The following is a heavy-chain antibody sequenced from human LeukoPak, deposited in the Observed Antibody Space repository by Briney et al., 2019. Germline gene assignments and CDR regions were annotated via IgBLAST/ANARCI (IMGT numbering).Heavy chain of an antibody. Sequence: SQTLSLTCTVSGGSISSGSYYWSWIRQPAGKGLGWIGRMYTSGSTNYNPSLKSRVTISVDTSKNQFSLKLSSVTAADTAVYYCARSAAYYDSSGYYSYYFDYWRQGTLVSVSS. CDR2: MYTSGST. CDR1: GGSISSGSYY. D-gene: IGHD3-22*01. V-gene: IGHV4-61*02. CDR3: ARSAAYYDSSGYYSYYFDY. J-gene: IGHJ4*02.